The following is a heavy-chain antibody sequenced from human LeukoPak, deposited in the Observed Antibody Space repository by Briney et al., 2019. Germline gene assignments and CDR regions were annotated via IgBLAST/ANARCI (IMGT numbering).Heavy chain of an antibody. CDR3: ATGIAAAVPYYYYGMDV. D-gene: IGHD6-13*01. Sequence: PSETLSLTCAVYGGSFSGYYWSWIRQPPGKGLEWIGEINHSGSTNYNPSLKSRVTISVDTSKNQFSLKLSSVTAADTAVYYCATGIAAAVPYYYYGMDVWGQGTTVTVSS. CDR2: INHSGST. J-gene: IGHJ6*02. V-gene: IGHV4-34*01. CDR1: GGSFSGYY.